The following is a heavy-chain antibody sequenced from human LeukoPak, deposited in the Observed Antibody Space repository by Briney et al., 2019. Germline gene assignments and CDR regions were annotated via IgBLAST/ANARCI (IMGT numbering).Heavy chain of an antibody. CDR1: GGSISSYY. CDR3: ARDDSDFAY. Sequence: PSETLSLTCTVSGGSISSYYWSWIRQPPGKGLEWIGSIYHSGSTYYNPSLKSRATISSDTSGNQISLQLISVTAADTAIYYCARDDSDFAYWGQGILVTVSS. J-gene: IGHJ4*02. V-gene: IGHV4-4*08. CDR2: IYHSGST. D-gene: IGHD4-11*01.